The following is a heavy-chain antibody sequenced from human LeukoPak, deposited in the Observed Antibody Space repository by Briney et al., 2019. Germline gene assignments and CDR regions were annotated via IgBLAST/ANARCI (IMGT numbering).Heavy chain of an antibody. V-gene: IGHV1-2*02. J-gene: IGHJ4*02. D-gene: IGHD4-17*01. CDR3: ASDYGDPG. Sequence: ASVSVSCTASGYTFTVDYMHWGRQAPGQGVEWVGWINPNSGGTNYTQKFQGRGTITRDSSISTAYMELSRLRSDDTAVYYCASDYGDPGWGQGTLVTVSS. CDR1: GYTFTVDY. CDR2: INPNSGGT.